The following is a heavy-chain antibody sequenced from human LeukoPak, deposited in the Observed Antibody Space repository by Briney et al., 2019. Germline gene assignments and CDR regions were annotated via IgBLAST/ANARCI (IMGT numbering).Heavy chain of an antibody. CDR3: ARETSLAGFASGLGFNY. Sequence: SETLSLTCTVSGGSISGWYWSCIRQPPGKGLEWIGYIYGSGYTNYNPSLKSRVTMSIDTSKNHFSLKLTSVTASHTATYYCARETSLAGFASGLGFNYWGQGILVTVSS. J-gene: IGHJ4*02. CDR2: IYGSGYT. V-gene: IGHV4-59*01. D-gene: IGHD5-12*01. CDR1: GGSISGWY.